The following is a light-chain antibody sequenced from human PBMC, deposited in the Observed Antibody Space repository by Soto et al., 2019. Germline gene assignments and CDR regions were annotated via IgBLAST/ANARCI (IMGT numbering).Light chain of an antibody. Sequence: QSALTQPASVSGSPGQSITISCTGTSSDVGGYNYVSWYQQHPGIDPKLLIYGVTNRPSGVSTRFSGSKSGNTASLTISGLQAKDEADYHCSSYTSASTLLYLFGTGTKLTVL. CDR2: GVT. CDR3: SSYTSASTLLYL. J-gene: IGLJ1*01. CDR1: SSDVGGYNY. V-gene: IGLV2-14*01.